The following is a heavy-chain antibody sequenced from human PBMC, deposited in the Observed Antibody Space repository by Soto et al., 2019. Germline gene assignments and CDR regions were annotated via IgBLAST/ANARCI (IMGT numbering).Heavy chain of an antibody. V-gene: IGHV4-34*01. CDR2: INHSGST. CDR3: ARGPGYCSGGSCYYRYFQH. Sequence: SETLSLTCAVYGGSFSGYYWSWIRQPPGKGLEWIGEINHSGSTNYNPSLKSRVTISVDTSKNQFSLKLSSVTAADTAVYYCARGPGYCSGGSCYYRYFQHWGQGTLVTVSS. J-gene: IGHJ1*01. D-gene: IGHD2-15*01. CDR1: GGSFSGYY.